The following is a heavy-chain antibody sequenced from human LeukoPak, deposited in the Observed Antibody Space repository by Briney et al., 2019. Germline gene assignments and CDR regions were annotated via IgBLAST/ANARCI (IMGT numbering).Heavy chain of an antibody. Sequence: SETLSLTCTVSGGSISSYYWRWIRQPPGKGLEWIGYIYYSGSTNYNTSLQSRVTTSSDTSKNLFSLKLSSVTAADTGVYYCARGSYYDFWSGYYTGMSEYNWFDPWGQGTLVTVSS. CDR2: IYYSGST. CDR3: ARGSYYDFWSGYYTGMSEYNWFDP. D-gene: IGHD3-3*01. J-gene: IGHJ5*02. CDR1: GGSISSYY. V-gene: IGHV4-59*01.